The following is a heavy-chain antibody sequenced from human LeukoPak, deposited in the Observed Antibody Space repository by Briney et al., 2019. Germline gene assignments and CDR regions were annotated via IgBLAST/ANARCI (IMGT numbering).Heavy chain of an antibody. Sequence: GGSVTLLCGASGFTYSNDCMRWLRHATGKGLEGIDRIKSKRDGGTTDYAAPVKGRLTISRDDSKNTLDLKMNSLKTEDRAVYYCTTDTGGSGSYYIFDYWGQGTLVTVSS. CDR3: TTDTGGSGSYYIFDY. V-gene: IGHV3-15*01. CDR1: GFTYSNDC. D-gene: IGHD3-10*01. J-gene: IGHJ4*02. CDR2: IKSKRDGGTT.